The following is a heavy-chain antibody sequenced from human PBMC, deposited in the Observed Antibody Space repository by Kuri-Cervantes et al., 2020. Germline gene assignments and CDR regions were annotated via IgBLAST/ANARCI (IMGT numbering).Heavy chain of an antibody. CDR2: ISCDGSNK. CDR3: AKSALGAFDI. Sequence: SLKISCTASGFTFGDYAMRWFRQAPGKGLEWVAVISCDGSNKYYADSVKGRFTISRDNSRNTLYLQMNSLRAEDTAVYYCAKSALGAFDIWGQGTMVTVSS. D-gene: IGHD3-16*01. V-gene: IGHV3-30*18. J-gene: IGHJ3*02. CDR1: GFTFGDYA.